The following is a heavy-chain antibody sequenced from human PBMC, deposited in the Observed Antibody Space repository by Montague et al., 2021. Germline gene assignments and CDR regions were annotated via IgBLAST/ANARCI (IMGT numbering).Heavy chain of an antibody. CDR3: ARQGFYGSGGFFI. V-gene: IGHV4-59*01. CDR1: GDSIKGWY. CDR2: VFYSGAT. Sequence: SETLSLTCSVSGDSIKGWYWSWIRQPPGKGLEWIGSVFYSGATNYNPSLKSRVTMSADTSKNQVSLKVNSVTAADTAVYYCARQGFYGSGGFFIWGRGTLVTVSS. J-gene: IGHJ4*02. D-gene: IGHD2-15*01.